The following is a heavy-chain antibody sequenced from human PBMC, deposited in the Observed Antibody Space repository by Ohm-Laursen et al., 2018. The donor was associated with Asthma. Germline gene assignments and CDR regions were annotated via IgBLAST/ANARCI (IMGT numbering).Heavy chain of an antibody. D-gene: IGHD4-17*01. Sequence: SLRLSCAASGFTFSSYSMNWVRQAPGKGLEWVSSISSSSYIYYADSVKGRFTISRDNAKNSLYLQMNSLRAEDTAVYYCARVGSSGYGDSYYFDYWGQGTLVTVSS. J-gene: IGHJ4*02. CDR3: ARVGSSGYGDSYYFDY. CDR1: GFTFSSYS. V-gene: IGHV3-21*01. CDR2: ISSSSYI.